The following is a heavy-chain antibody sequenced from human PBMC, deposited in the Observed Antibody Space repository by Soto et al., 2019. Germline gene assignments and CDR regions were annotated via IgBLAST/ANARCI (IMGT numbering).Heavy chain of an antibody. V-gene: IGHV3-48*02. CDR2: ITIRTGNV. CDR3: VRVLDFDRDMYQAFL. J-gene: IGHJ1*01. D-gene: IGHD2-2*01. CDR1: KFAISECS. Sequence: PGGSLRLSCEATKFAISECSMKSVRHAPGKGLEWLAYITIRTGNVLYADSVRGRFTISADNAENSVILQMNSLRDEDSAVYFCVRVLDFDRDMYQAFLRGQGPLVLVSS.